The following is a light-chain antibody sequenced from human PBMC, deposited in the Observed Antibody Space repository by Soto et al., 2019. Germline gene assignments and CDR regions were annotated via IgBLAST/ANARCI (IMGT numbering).Light chain of an antibody. Sequence: QSALTQPASVSGSPGQSINISCTGTSSDIGTYNSVSWYQQHAGKVPKLMIYDVTNRPSGVSDRFSGSKSGNTASLTISGLQAEDEADYYCTSYTTSSTLVFGGGTKLTVL. J-gene: IGLJ2*01. CDR2: DVT. CDR3: TSYTTSSTLV. V-gene: IGLV2-14*01. CDR1: SSDIGTYNS.